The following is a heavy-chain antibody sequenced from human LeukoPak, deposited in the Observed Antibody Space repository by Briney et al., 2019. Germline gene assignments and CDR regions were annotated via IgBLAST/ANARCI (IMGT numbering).Heavy chain of an antibody. V-gene: IGHV3-21*01. D-gene: IGHD6-13*01. J-gene: IGHJ4*02. CDR3: ASGGSSSSYY. CDR2: ISSSSSYI. Sequence: PGGSLRLSCAASGFTFSSYSMNWVRQAPGKGLEWVSSISSSSSYIYYADSVKGRFTISRDNAKNSLYLQMNSLGAEDTAVYYCASGGSSSSYYWGQGTLVTVSS. CDR1: GFTFSSYS.